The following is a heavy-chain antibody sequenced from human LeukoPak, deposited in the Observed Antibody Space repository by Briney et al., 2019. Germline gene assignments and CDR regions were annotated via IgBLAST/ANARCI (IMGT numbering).Heavy chain of an antibody. CDR1: GFTFSSYG. J-gene: IGHJ3*02. Sequence: GGSLRLSCAASGFTFSSYGMHWVRQAPGKGLEWVGRIKSKTDGGTTDYAAPVKGRFTISRDDSKNTLYLQMNSLKTEDTAVYYCTTLIRFLEWLLPNDAFDIWGQGTMVTVSS. CDR3: TTLIRFLEWLLPNDAFDI. D-gene: IGHD3-3*01. CDR2: IKSKTDGGTT. V-gene: IGHV3-15*01.